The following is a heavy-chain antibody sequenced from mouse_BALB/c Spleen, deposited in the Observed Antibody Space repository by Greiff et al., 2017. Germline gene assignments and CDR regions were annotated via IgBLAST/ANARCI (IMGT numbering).Heavy chain of an antibody. Sequence: EVHLVESGGGLVKPGGSLKLSCAASGFTFSSYAMSWVRQSPEKRLEWVAEISSGGSYTYYPDTVTGRFTISRDNAKNTLYLEMSSLRSEDTAMYYCARYYGSSSRWYFDVWGAGTTVTVSS. D-gene: IGHD1-1*01. CDR2: ISSGGSYT. CDR3: ARYYGSSSRWYFDV. J-gene: IGHJ1*01. V-gene: IGHV5-9-4*01. CDR1: GFTFSSYA.